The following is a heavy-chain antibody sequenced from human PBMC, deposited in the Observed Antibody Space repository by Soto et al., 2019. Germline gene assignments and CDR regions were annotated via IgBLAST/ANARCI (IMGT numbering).Heavy chain of an antibody. CDR1: GGSISSSNW. V-gene: IGHV4-4*02. J-gene: IGHJ4*02. CDR3: ARGVYAILTGYYSSHLDY. D-gene: IGHD3-9*01. CDR2: IYHSGST. Sequence: QVQLQESGPGLVKPSGTLSLTCAVSGGSISSSNWWSWVRQPPGKGLEWIGEIYHSGSTNYNPSLTSRVTIAVDKSKNQFSLKLSSVTAADTAVYYCARGVYAILTGYYSSHLDYWGQGTLVTVSS.